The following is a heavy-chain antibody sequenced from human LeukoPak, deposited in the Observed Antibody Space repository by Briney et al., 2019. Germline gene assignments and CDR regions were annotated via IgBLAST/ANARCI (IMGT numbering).Heavy chain of an antibody. CDR2: IIPIFGTA. Sequence: SVKVSCKASGGTFSSYAISWVRQAPGQGLEWMGGIIPIFGTANYAQKFQGRVTITADESTSTAYMELSSLRSEDTAVYCCARGDTMVRGVITNSPYYYYYMDVWGKGTTVTVSS. V-gene: IGHV1-69*01. J-gene: IGHJ6*03. D-gene: IGHD3-10*01. CDR3: ARGDTMVRGVITNSPYYYYYMDV. CDR1: GGTFSSYA.